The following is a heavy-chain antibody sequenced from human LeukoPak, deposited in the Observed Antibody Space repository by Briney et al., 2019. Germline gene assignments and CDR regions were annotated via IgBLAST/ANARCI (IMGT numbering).Heavy chain of an antibody. D-gene: IGHD1-14*01. J-gene: IGHJ6*03. CDR2: ISSSSSYI. V-gene: IGHV3-21*01. Sequence: GGSLRLSCAASGFTFNSYSMNWVRQAPGKGLEWVSSISSSSSYIYYADSVKGRFTISRDNAKNSLYLQMNSLRAEDTAVYYCAREGDNRYYYYVDVWGKGTTVTISS. CDR3: AREGDNRYYYYVDV. CDR1: GFTFNSYS.